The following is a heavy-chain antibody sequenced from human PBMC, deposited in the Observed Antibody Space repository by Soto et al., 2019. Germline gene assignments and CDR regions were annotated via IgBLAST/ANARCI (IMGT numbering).Heavy chain of an antibody. V-gene: IGHV3-21*01. Sequence: EVQLVESGGGLVKPGGSLRLSCAASGFTFSSYSMNWFRQAPGKGLEWVSSISSSSSYIYYADSVKGRFTISRDNADNSLYLQMNSLRAEDTAVYYCARASEGSGGFRGVIALGYWGQGTMVTVSS. J-gene: IGHJ4*02. CDR1: GFTFSSYS. D-gene: IGHD3-16*02. CDR3: ARASEGSGGFRGVIALGY. CDR2: ISSSSSYI.